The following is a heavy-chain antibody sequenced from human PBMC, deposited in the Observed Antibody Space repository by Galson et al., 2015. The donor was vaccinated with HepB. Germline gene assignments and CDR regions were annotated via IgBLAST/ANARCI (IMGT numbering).Heavy chain of an antibody. J-gene: IGHJ6*03. Sequence: SVKVSCKASGGTFSSYAISWVRQAPGQGLEWMGGIIPIFGTANYAQKFQGRVTITADESTSTAYMELSSLRSEDTAVYYCATYGSGSYYRYYYYMDVWGKGTTVTVSS. CDR3: ATYGSGSYYRYYYYMDV. D-gene: IGHD3-10*01. CDR2: IIPIFGTA. CDR1: GGTFSSYA. V-gene: IGHV1-69*13.